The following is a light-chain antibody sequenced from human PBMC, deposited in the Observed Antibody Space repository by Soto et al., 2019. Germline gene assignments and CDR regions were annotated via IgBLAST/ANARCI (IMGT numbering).Light chain of an antibody. CDR3: QQNDILPPFT. Sequence: DIQMTQSPSSLSASIGDRVTITCQASQDIGDYLNWYRQKPGKAPKLLIYAASNLEPGVPSRFRGSGSGTEFSLTITSLQPEDIATYYCQQNDILPPFTFGPGTKVDIK. CDR2: AAS. J-gene: IGKJ3*01. CDR1: QDIGDY. V-gene: IGKV1-33*01.